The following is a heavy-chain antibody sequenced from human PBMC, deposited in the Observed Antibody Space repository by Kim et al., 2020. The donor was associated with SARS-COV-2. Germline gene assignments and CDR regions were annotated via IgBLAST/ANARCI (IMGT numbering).Heavy chain of an antibody. CDR2: IIPIFGTA. CDR1: GGTFSSYA. J-gene: IGHJ4*02. CDR3: ARGTTWIQLWDYFDY. D-gene: IGHD5-18*01. Sequence: SVKVSCKASGGTFSSYAISWVRQAPGQGLEWMGGIIPIFGTANYAQKFQGRVTITADESTSTAYMELSSLRSEDTAVYYCARGTTWIQLWDYFDYWGQGTLVTVSS. V-gene: IGHV1-69*13.